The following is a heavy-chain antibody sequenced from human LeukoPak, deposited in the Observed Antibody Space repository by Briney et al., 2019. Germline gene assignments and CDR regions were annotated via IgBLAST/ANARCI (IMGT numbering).Heavy chain of an antibody. CDR3: AKDRGAGPYYYYYMDV. Sequence: PGGSLRLSCAASGFTFSTYGMSWVRQAPGKGLEWVSAISGSGGSTYYADSVKGRFTISRDNSKNTLYLQMNSLRAEDTAVYYCAKDRGAGPYYYYYMDVWGKGTTVTISS. D-gene: IGHD3-10*01. J-gene: IGHJ6*03. V-gene: IGHV3-23*01. CDR2: ISGSGGST. CDR1: GFTFSTYG.